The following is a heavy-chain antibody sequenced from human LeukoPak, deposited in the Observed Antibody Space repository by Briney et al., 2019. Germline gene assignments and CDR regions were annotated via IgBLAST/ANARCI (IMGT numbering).Heavy chain of an antibody. J-gene: IGHJ4*02. V-gene: IGHV3-23*01. CDR1: GFTFSSYA. D-gene: IGHD2-2*01. CDR3: ARDIVVVPAAPVGYFDY. CDR2: ISGSGGST. Sequence: GGSLRLSCAASGFTFSSYAMSWVRQAPGKGLEWVSAISGSGGSTYNADSVKGRFTISRDNSKNTLYLQMNSLRAEDTAVYYCARDIVVVPAAPVGYFDYWGQGTLVTVSS.